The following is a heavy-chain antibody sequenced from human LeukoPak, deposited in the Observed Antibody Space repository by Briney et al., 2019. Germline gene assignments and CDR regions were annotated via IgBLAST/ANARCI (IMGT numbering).Heavy chain of an antibody. CDR1: GFTFGDFA. CDR3: TRSTVIADSFDY. V-gene: IGHV3-49*04. CDR2: IRSQGYGGAP. D-gene: IGHD4-17*01. J-gene: IGHJ4*02. Sequence: GGSLRLSCTASGFTFGDFAMSWVRRAPGKGLEWVGFIRSQGYGGAPEYAASVKGRFSIARDDSKSIAYLQMSSLKVEDTGLYYCTRSTVIADSFDYWGQGILVTVSS.